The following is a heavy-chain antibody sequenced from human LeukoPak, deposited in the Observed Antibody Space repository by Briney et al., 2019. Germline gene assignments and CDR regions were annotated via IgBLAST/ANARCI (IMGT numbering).Heavy chain of an antibody. CDR1: GFTFSSYS. CDR2: ISSSSSTI. J-gene: IGHJ5*02. V-gene: IGHV3-48*01. D-gene: IGHD2-2*01. Sequence: GGSLRLSCAASGFTFSSYSMNWVRQAPGKGLEWVSYISSSSSTIYYADSVKGRFTISRDNAKNSLYLQMNSLRAEDTAVYYCARVVGPAALNWFDPWGQGTLVTVSS. CDR3: ARVVGPAALNWFDP.